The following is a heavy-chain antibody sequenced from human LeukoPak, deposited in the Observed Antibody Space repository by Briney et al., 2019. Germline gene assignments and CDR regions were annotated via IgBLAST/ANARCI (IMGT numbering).Heavy chain of an antibody. V-gene: IGHV1-69*05. CDR3: ARVHLGSSWSFDY. J-gene: IGHJ4*02. CDR1: GGTFSIYA. CDR2: IIPIFGTA. Sequence: GASVKVSCKASGGTFSIYAISWVRQAPGQGLEWMGRIIPIFGTANYAQKFQGRVTITTDESTSTAYMELSSLRSEDTAVYYCARVHLGSSWSFDYWGQGTLVTVSS. D-gene: IGHD6-13*01.